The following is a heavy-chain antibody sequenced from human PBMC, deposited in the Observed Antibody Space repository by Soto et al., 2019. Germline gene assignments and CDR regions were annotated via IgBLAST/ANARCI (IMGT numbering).Heavy chain of an antibody. D-gene: IGHD3-22*01. V-gene: IGHV3-30*18. CDR2: ISYDGSTE. CDR3: AKSEDDSSAYVGYFDY. Sequence: PLRLSCAASGFTFSDYGMHWVRQTPDKGLEWLAVISYDGSTEYYRDSVKGRFTISRDNFENTLFLQMSGLRVEDTALYYCAKSEDDSSAYVGYFDYWGQG. J-gene: IGHJ4*02. CDR1: GFTFSDYG.